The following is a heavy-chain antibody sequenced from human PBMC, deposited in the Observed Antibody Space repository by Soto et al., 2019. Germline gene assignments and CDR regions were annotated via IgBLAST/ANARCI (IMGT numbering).Heavy chain of an antibody. Sequence: SETLSLTCTVSGGSISSYYWSWIRQPPGKGLEWIGYIYYSGSTNYNPSLKSRVTISVDTSKNQFSLKLSSVTAADTAVYYCARGGGRDYGDYGAFYYYYGMDVWGQGTTVTVSS. CDR1: GGSISSYY. CDR2: IYYSGST. V-gene: IGHV4-59*01. J-gene: IGHJ6*02. D-gene: IGHD4-17*01. CDR3: ARGGGRDYGDYGAFYYYYGMDV.